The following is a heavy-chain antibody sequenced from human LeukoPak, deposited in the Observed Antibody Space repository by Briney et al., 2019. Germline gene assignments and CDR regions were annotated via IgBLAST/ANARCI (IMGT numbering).Heavy chain of an antibody. Sequence: GGSLRLSCAASGFTVSSNNMNLVRQAPGKGLEGVSVIYSGGSTYSADSVKGRFTISRDNSKNTLYLQMNSLRAEDTAVYYCARDTGTRTDYWGQGTLVTVSS. V-gene: IGHV3-66*01. CDR3: ARDTGTRTDY. D-gene: IGHD1-7*01. CDR1: GFTVSSNN. J-gene: IGHJ4*02. CDR2: IYSGGST.